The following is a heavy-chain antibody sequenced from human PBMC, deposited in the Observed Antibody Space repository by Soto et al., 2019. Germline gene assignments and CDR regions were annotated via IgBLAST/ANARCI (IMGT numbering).Heavy chain of an antibody. CDR2: IYYSGST. Sequence: QVQLQESGPGLVKPSETLSLTCTVSGGSISSYYWSWIRQPPGKGLEWIGYIYYSGSTNYNPSLKSRVNITVDTSKTQFSLKLSSVTAADTGVYYCASLREGPYYYYYMDVWGKGTTVTVS. CDR3: ASLREGPYYYYYMDV. CDR1: GGSISSYY. J-gene: IGHJ6*03. V-gene: IGHV4-59*08.